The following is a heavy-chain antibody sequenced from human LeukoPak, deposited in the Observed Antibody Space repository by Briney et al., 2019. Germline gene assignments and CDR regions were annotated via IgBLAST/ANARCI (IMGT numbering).Heavy chain of an antibody. CDR1: GFTFSSFG. CDR3: ARDRGDSTSWYVTDY. Sequence: GGSLRLSCAASGFTFSSFGMHWVRQAPGKGLEWVAVIWYDGSNKYYADSVKGRFTISRDNSKDALYLQMNSLRAEDTAVYYCARDRGDSTSWYVTDYWGQGTLVTVSS. V-gene: IGHV3-33*01. J-gene: IGHJ4*02. D-gene: IGHD2-2*01. CDR2: IWYDGSNK.